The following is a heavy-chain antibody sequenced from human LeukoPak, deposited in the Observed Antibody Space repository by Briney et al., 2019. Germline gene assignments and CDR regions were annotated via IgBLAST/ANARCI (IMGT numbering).Heavy chain of an antibody. Sequence: GGSLRLSCVVSGFTLSRNGMHWVRQAPGKGLEWVAFIRYDGSNKYYADSVKGRFTISRDNSKNTLYLQMNSLRAEDTAVYYCAKHTPDCSSTSCYAFDIWGQGTMVTVSS. CDR1: GFTLSRNG. CDR2: IRYDGSNK. J-gene: IGHJ3*02. V-gene: IGHV3-30*02. CDR3: AKHTPDCSSTSCYAFDI. D-gene: IGHD2-2*01.